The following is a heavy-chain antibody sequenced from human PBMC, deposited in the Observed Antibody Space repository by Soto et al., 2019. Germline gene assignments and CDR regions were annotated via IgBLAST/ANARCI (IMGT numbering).Heavy chain of an antibody. CDR1: GGSISSSSYY. Sequence: PSETLSLTCTVSGGSISSSSYYWGWIRQPPGKGLEWIGYIYHSGSTYYNPSLKSRVTISVDRSKNQFSLKLSSVTAADTAVYYCARLKMTTVVTHYGMDVWGQGTTVTVSS. CDR3: ARLKMTTVVTHYGMDV. D-gene: IGHD4-17*01. CDR2: IYHSGST. J-gene: IGHJ6*02. V-gene: IGHV4-39*07.